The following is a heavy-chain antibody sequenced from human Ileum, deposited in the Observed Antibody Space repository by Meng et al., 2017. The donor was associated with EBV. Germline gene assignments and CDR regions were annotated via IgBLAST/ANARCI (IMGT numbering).Heavy chain of an antibody. D-gene: IGHD1-14*01. CDR1: GFTFSSYW. J-gene: IGHJ4*02. V-gene: IGHV3-74*01. Sequence: EXQLVEXXXGLVQPGXSVRFSCAASGFTFSSYWMHWVRQAPGKGLVWVSRINTDGSITNYADSVKGRFTISRDNAKNTLYLQMSSLRAEDTAVYYCAKDLSWNQADYWGQGTMVTVSA. CDR3: AKDLSWNQADY. CDR2: INTDGSIT.